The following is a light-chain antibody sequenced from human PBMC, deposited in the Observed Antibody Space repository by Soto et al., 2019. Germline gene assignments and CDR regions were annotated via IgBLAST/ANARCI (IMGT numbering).Light chain of an antibody. Sequence: DIQMTPSPSTLSASVGDRVTITCRASPSISSWLAWYQQKPGKAPKLLIYDASRLESGVPSRFSGSGSGTEFTLTISSLQPDDFATYYCQQYNSYSPNTFGQGTKVEIK. CDR3: QQYNSYSPNT. CDR1: PSISSW. V-gene: IGKV1-5*01. J-gene: IGKJ1*01. CDR2: DAS.